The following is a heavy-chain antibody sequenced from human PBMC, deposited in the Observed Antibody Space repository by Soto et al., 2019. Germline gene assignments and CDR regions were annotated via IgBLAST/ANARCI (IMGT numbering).Heavy chain of an antibody. V-gene: IGHV4-39*07. CDR2: IYYSGST. D-gene: IGHD1-26*01. CDR1: GGSISSSSYY. CDR3: ASLGTVNGWFDP. J-gene: IGHJ5*02. Sequence: PSETLSLTCTVSGGSISSSSYYWGWIRQPPGKGLEWIGSIYYSGSTYYNPSLKSRVTISVDTSKNQFSLKLSSVTAADTAVYYCASLGTVNGWFDPWGQGTLVTVSS.